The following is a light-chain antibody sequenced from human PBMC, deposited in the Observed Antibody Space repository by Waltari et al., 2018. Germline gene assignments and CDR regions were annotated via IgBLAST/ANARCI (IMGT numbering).Light chain of an antibody. Sequence: SVLTQPPSVSGAPGQTVTISCTRSSSNIGTGFDVHWYQQLPGTAPKLLIYGYNNRPSGVPDRFSGSKSGTSASLAITGLQADDEADYYCQSYDSSLTLYVFGPGTKVTVL. CDR2: GYN. J-gene: IGLJ1*01. CDR3: QSYDSSLTLYV. CDR1: SSNIGTGFD. V-gene: IGLV1-40*01.